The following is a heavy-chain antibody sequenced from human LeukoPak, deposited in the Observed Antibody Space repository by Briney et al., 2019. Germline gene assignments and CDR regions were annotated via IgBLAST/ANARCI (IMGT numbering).Heavy chain of an antibody. J-gene: IGHJ3*02. CDR3: ARGPGRIAAPATGSFDI. V-gene: IGHV3-7*05. Sequence: GGSLRLSCAASGFTFTDYWMSWVRQAPGKGLEWVANIKQDGSERYYLDSVKGRFTISRDDAKNTVYLQLNSLRAGDTAVYYCARGPGRIAAPATGSFDIWGQGTMVTVSS. D-gene: IGHD6-13*01. CDR2: IKQDGSER. CDR1: GFTFTDYW.